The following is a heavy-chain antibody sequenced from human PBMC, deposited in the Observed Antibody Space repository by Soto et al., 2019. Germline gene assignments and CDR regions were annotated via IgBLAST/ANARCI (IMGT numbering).Heavy chain of an antibody. D-gene: IGHD2-15*01. CDR2: IITCLGIA. CDR1: GGTFSSST. CDR3: AGAAEEFGDWFDP. Sequence: QVQLAQSGAEVQKPGSSVKVSCKASGGTFSSSTISWVRQAPGQGIEWMGRIITCLGIANYAQKFQGRVTITADTSTSTAYMELSSRRSEDTAVYYGAGAAEEFGDWFDPWGQGNLVTVSS. V-gene: IGHV1-69*02. J-gene: IGHJ5*02.